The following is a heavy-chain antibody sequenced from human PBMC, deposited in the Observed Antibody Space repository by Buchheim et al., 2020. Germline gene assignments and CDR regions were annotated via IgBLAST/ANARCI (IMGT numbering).Heavy chain of an antibody. CDR2: INAGNGNT. D-gene: IGHD3-3*01. J-gene: IGHJ5*02. CDR1: GYTFTSYA. V-gene: IGHV1-3*01. Sequence: QVQLVQSGAEVKKPGASVKVSCKASGYTFTSYAMHWVRQAPGQRLEWMGWINAGNGNTKYSQKFQGRVTITRDTSASTAYMELSSLRSEDTAGYYCARGRYYDFWSGYPKNWFDPWGQGTL. CDR3: ARGRYYDFWSGYPKNWFDP.